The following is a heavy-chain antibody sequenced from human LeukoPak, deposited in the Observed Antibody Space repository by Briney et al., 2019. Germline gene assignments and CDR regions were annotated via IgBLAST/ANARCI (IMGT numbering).Heavy chain of an antibody. D-gene: IGHD3-22*01. Sequence: SGPALVKPTQTLTLTCTFSGFSLSTSGMRVSWIRQPLGKALEWLARIDWDDDKFYSTSLKTRLTISKDTSKNQVVLTMTNMDPVDTATYYCARTPPDSSGFDYWGQGTLVTVSS. CDR1: GFSLSTSGMR. V-gene: IGHV2-70*04. CDR2: IDWDDDK. J-gene: IGHJ4*02. CDR3: ARTPPDSSGFDY.